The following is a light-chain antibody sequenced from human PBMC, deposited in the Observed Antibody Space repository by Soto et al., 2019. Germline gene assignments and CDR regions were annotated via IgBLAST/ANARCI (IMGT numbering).Light chain of an antibody. V-gene: IGKV3-11*01. Sequence: EIVLTQSPATLSLSPGERATLSCRASQSVSSYLAWYQQKPGQAPRLLIYDASNRATGIPARFSGSGSGTDFTLTISSLEPEDFAVYYCQQHTNWPLTFGGGTKGDIK. CDR3: QQHTNWPLT. CDR1: QSVSSY. CDR2: DAS. J-gene: IGKJ4*01.